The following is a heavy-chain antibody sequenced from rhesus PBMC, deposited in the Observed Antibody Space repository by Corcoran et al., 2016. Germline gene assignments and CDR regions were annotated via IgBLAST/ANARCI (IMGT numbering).Heavy chain of an antibody. V-gene: IGHV5-2*01. CDR1: GYSFTSYW. CDR3: AKGTNPDFDY. D-gene: IGHD3S6*01. CDR2: VDPSASVP. Sequence: EVQLVQSGAEVKRPGESLKISCKTSGYSFTSYWISWVRQMPGKGLVWMWAVDPSASVPRHSPSFPGPLTISADKSISTAYLQGSSLTASDSATYYCAKGTNPDFDYWGQGVLVTVSS. J-gene: IGHJ4*01.